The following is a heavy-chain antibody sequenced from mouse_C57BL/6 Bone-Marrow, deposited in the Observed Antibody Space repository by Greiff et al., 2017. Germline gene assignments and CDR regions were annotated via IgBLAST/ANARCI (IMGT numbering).Heavy chain of an antibody. Sequence: ESGPGLVKPSQSLSLTCSVTGYSITSGYYWNWIRQFPGNKLEWMGYISYDGSNNYNPSLKNRISITRDTSKNQFFLKLNSLTTEDTATYYCARAHYYGSSYYDYWGQGTTLTVSS. CDR1: GYSITSGYY. CDR2: ISYDGSN. CDR3: ARAHYYGSSYYDY. J-gene: IGHJ2*01. V-gene: IGHV3-6*01. D-gene: IGHD1-1*01.